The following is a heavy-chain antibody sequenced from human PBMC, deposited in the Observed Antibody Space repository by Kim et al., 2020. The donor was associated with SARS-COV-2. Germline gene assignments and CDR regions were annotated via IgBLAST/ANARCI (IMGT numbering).Heavy chain of an antibody. V-gene: IGHV3-30*18. CDR2: ISSDGSNR. J-gene: IGHJ6*02. Sequence: GGSLRLSCAASGFTFSGYVMHWVRQTPGKGLEWVAVISSDGSNRYYADSVKGRFTISRDNPENTLNLHMNSLGAEDTAVYYCAKDRGWNPPAFGLDVWGRGTTVTVYS. CDR1: GFTFSGYV. CDR3: AKDRGWNPPAFGLDV. D-gene: IGHD1-1*01.